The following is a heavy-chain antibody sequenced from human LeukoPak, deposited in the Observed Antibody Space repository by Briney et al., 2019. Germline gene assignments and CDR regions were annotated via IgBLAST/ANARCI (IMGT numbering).Heavy chain of an antibody. CDR2: ISGSGSSM. J-gene: IGHJ5*02. V-gene: IGHV3-23*01. Sequence: GGSLRLSCAASGFTFSSYAMNWVRRAPGKGLEWVSYISGSGSSMYYAQSVKGRFSISRDNSKNTLNLQMDSLRADDTALYFCAKDPYNVAGANTNGWFDPWGQGTLVTVSS. CDR3: AKDPYNVAGANTNGWFDP. D-gene: IGHD5-24*01. CDR1: GFTFSSYA.